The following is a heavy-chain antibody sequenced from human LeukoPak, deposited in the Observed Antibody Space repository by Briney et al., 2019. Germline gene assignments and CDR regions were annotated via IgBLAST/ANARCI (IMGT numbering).Heavy chain of an antibody. CDR1: GFTFSSYG. CDR2: IWYDGSNK. CDR3: ARELISTTWRGNRSYFDL. Sequence: PGGSLRLSCAASGFTFSSYGMHWVRQAPGKGLEWVAVIWYDGSNKYYADSVKGRFTISRDNSKSTLYLQMNSLRAEDTAVYYCARELISTTWRGNRSYFDLWAVAPWSLSPQ. D-gene: IGHD1-1*01. V-gene: IGHV3-33*01. J-gene: IGHJ2*01.